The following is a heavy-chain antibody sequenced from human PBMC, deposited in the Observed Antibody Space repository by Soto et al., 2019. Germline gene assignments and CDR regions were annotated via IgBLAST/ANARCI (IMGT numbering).Heavy chain of an antibody. CDR3: ARDEARGVMWEQLFDY. CDR1: GFTFSSYA. D-gene: IGHD3-10*01. CDR2: ISYDGSNK. J-gene: IGHJ4*02. V-gene: IGHV3-30-3*01. Sequence: QVQLVESGGGVVQPGRSLRLSCAASGFTFSSYAMHWVRQAPGKGLEWVAVISYDGSNKYYADSVKGRFTIASDNSKNTLYLQMNSLRAEDTAVYYCARDEARGVMWEQLFDYWGQGTLVTVSS.